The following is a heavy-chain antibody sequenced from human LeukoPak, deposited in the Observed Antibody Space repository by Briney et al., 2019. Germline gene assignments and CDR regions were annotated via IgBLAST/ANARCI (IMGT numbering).Heavy chain of an antibody. V-gene: IGHV4-39*07. Sequence: SETLSLTCTVSGGSISSRSYYWGWIRQPPGKGLEWIGSINYSGTTYYYPSLKSRVTISVDTSKNQFSLKLSSVTAADTAVYYCARDVPSGLFDYWGQGTLVTVSS. J-gene: IGHJ4*02. CDR2: INYSGTT. CDR3: ARDVPSGLFDY. D-gene: IGHD3-10*01. CDR1: GGSISSRSYY.